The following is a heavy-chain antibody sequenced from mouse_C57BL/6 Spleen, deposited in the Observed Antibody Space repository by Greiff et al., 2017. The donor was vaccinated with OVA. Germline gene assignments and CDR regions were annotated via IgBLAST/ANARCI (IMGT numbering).Heavy chain of an antibody. D-gene: IGHD1-1*01. V-gene: IGHV1-15*01. CDR2: IDPETGGT. CDR3: TRGGELRGNAMDY. J-gene: IGHJ4*01. Sequence: VQLQQSGAELVRPGASVTLSCKASGYTFTDYEMHWVKQTPVHGLEWIGAIDPETGGTAYNQKFKGKAILTADKSSSTAYMELRSLTSEDSAVYYCTRGGELRGNAMDYWGQGTSVTVSS. CDR1: GYTFTDYE.